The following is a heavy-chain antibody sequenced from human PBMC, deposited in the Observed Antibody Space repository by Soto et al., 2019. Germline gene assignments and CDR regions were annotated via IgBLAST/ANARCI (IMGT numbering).Heavy chain of an antibody. V-gene: IGHV1-2*04. CDR2: INPNSGGT. CDR1: GYTFTGYY. J-gene: IGHJ6*02. CDR3: ARDQGVRGSYYYYGMDV. Sequence: ASVKVSCKASGYTFTGYYMHWVRQAPGQGLEWMGWINPNSGGTNYAQKFQGWVTMTRDTSISTAYMELSRLRSDDTAVYYCARDQGVRGSYYYYGMDVWGQGTTVTVSS. D-gene: IGHD3-10*01.